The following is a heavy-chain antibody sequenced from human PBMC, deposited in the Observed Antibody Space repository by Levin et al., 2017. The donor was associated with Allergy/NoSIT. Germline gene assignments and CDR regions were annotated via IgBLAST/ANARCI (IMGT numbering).Heavy chain of an antibody. CDR3: AKGADQAGAADAFDI. D-gene: IGHD1-26*01. CDR2: ISWNSGST. CDR1: GFNFDDFA. V-gene: IGHV3-9*01. J-gene: IGHJ3*02. Sequence: GGSLRLSCAPSGFNFDDFAMHWVRQVPGKGLEWVSSISWNSGSTGYADSVKGRFTISRDNAKNSLYLQMNSLRAEDTALYHCAKGADQAGAADAFDIWGQGTMVTVSS.